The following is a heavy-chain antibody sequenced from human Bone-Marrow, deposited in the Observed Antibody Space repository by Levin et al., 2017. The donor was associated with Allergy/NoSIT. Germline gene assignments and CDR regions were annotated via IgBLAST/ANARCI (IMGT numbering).Heavy chain of an antibody. D-gene: IGHD2-2*01. CDR3: ARDRFCSSKSCSYFDY. CDR1: GYTISSGYF. V-gene: IGHV4-38-2*02. J-gene: IGHJ4*01. CDR2: VYGSGIA. Sequence: SETLSLTCTVSGYTISSGYFWGWIRQSPEKGLEWIGSVYGSGIAYYSPSLKSRATVSVDTSKNQFSLKLTSVTAADTAVYYCARDRFCSSKSCSYFDYWGHGTLVTVSS.